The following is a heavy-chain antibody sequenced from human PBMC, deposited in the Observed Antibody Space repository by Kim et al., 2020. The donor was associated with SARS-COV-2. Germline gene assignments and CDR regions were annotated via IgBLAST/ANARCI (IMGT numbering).Heavy chain of an antibody. J-gene: IGHJ4*02. CDR1: GYTFTRNG. V-gene: IGHV7-4-1*02. D-gene: IGHD6-13*01. Sequence: ASVKVSCKASGYTFTRNGIGWVRQAPGQGLEWMGWIHPSSGKSTFALGFTGRFGFSVDTSVSTAYLQINGLKTEDTAVYYCARKSFIAAAGSYLDSWGQGTLVAVSS. CDR3: ARKSFIAAAGSYLDS. CDR2: IHPSSGKS.